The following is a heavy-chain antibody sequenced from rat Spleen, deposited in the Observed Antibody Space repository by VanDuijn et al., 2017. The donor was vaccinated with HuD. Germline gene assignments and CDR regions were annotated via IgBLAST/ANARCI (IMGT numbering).Heavy chain of an antibody. V-gene: IGHV5-29*01. Sequence: EVQLVESGGDLVQPGRSLKLSCAASGFTLSDHFMAWVRQAPTKGLEWVARISYDGSTTSYRDSVKGRFTISRDNARNTLYLQMDSLRSEDTATYYCASLMYTPDYLGVMDVWGQGASVTVSS. D-gene: IGHD1-6*01. CDR3: ASLMYTPDYLGVMDV. J-gene: IGHJ4*01. CDR1: GFTLSDHF. CDR2: ISYDGSTT.